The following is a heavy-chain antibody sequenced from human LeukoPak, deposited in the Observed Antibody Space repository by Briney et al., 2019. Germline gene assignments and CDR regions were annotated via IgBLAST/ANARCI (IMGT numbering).Heavy chain of an antibody. J-gene: IGHJ6*02. Sequence: ASVKVSCKASGGTFSSYAISWVRQAPGQGLEWMGGITPIFGTANYAQKFQGRVTITADESTSTAYMELSSLRSEDTAVYYCARYYSGGWSYYYGMDVWGQGTTVTVSS. D-gene: IGHD6-19*01. V-gene: IGHV1-69*13. CDR1: GGTFSSYA. CDR2: ITPIFGTA. CDR3: ARYYSGGWSYYYGMDV.